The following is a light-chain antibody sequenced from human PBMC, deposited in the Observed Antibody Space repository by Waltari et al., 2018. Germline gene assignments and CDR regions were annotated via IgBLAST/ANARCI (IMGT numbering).Light chain of an antibody. CDR3: QQYDNLPPYT. CDR2: GAS. J-gene: IGKJ2*01. V-gene: IGKV3-11*01. Sequence: EIVLTQSPATLSLSPGERATLSCRASQSVSSYLAWYQHKPGQAPRLLIYGASNRATGIPARFSGSGSGTDLTLTISSLQPEDIATYYCQQYDNLPPYTFGQGTKLEIK. CDR1: QSVSSY.